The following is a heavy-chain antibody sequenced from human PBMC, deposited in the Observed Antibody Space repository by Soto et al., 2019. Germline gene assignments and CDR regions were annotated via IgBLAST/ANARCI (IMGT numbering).Heavy chain of an antibody. Sequence: GGSLRLSCAASGFTFSSYWMHWVRQAPGKGLVWVSRINSDGSSTSYADSVKGRFTISRDNAKNTLYLQMNSLRAEDTAVYYCARPSSDSSTYYDYVWGSYRGGIDYWGQGTLVTVSS. CDR2: INSDGSST. J-gene: IGHJ4*02. V-gene: IGHV3-74*01. CDR3: ARPSSDSSTYYDYVWGSYRGGIDY. D-gene: IGHD3-16*02. CDR1: GFTFSSYW.